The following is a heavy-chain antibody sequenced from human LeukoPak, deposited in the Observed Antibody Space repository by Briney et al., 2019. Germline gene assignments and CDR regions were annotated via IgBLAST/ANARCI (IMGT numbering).Heavy chain of an antibody. D-gene: IGHD3-22*01. CDR2: INPNSGGT. CDR1: GYIFTDYY. J-gene: IGHJ4*02. CDR3: ARRGLYYYDSSGYYSFDY. Sequence: ASVKVSCKASGYIFTDYYMHWVRQAPGQELGWMGRINPNSGGTNYAQKFQGRVTMTTDTSTSTAYMELRSLRSDDTAVYYCARRGLYYYDSSGYYSFDYWGQGTLVTVSS. V-gene: IGHV1/OR15-1*04.